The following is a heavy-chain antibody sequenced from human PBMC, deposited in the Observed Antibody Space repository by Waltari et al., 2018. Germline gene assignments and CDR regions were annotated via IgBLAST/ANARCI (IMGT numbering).Heavy chain of an antibody. J-gene: IGHJ4*02. CDR3: ARDGPYSSGWLFDY. V-gene: IGHV3-30-3*01. Sequence: VQLVESGGGVVQPGRSLRLPWPASGFPFSRHAMHWVRQAPGKGLEWVAVISYDGSNKYYADSVKGRFTISRDNSKNTLYLQMNSLRAEDTAVYYCARDGPYSSGWLFDYWGQGTLVTVSS. CDR2: ISYDGSNK. CDR1: GFPFSRHA. D-gene: IGHD6-19*01.